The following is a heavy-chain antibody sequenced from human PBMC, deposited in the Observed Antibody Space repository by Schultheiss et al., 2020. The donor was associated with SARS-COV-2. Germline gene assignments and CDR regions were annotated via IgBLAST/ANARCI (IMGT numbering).Heavy chain of an antibody. CDR3: ARVHDDFWSGYYFDY. D-gene: IGHD3-3*01. V-gene: IGHV4-31*03. J-gene: IGHJ4*01. CDR2: IYYSENT. CDR1: GGSISSGGYY. Sequence: SETLSLTCTVSGGSISSGGYYWSWIRQHPGKGLEWIGYIYYSENTYYNPSLLNRVTISVDTSKNQFSLRLSSVTTADTAVYYCARVHDDFWSGYYFDYWGHGALGTVSS.